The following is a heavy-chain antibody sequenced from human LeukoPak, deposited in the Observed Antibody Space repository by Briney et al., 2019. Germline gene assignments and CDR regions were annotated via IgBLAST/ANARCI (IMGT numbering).Heavy chain of an antibody. D-gene: IGHD2-2*01. CDR1: GGSISSYY. CDR3: ARHGRVPAANAAYYDY. Sequence: SETLSLTCTVSGGSISSYYWSWIRQPPGKGLEWIGYIYTSGSTNYNPSLKSRVTISVDTSKNQFSLKLSSVTAADTAAYYCARHGRVPAANAAYYDYWGQGTLVTVSS. CDR2: IYTSGST. V-gene: IGHV4-4*09. J-gene: IGHJ4*02.